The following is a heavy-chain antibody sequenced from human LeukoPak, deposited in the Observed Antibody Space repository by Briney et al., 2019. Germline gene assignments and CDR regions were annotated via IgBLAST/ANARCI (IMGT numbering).Heavy chain of an antibody. D-gene: IGHD3-10*01. CDR3: ARRLPTYYYGSGSYYNAQGAFDI. CDR2: ISDSGGST. CDR1: GFTFSSYA. V-gene: IGHV3-23*01. Sequence: GGPLRLSCAASGFTFSSYAMSWVRQAPGKGLEWVSAISDSGGSTYYADPVKGRFTISRDNSKNTLYLQMNSLRAEDTAVYYCARRLPTYYYGSGSYYNAQGAFDIWGQGTMVTVSS. J-gene: IGHJ3*02.